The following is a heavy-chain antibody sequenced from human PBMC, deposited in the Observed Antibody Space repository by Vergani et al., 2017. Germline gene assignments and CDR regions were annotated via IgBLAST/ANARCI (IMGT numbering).Heavy chain of an antibody. CDR1: GFTFSSHA. V-gene: IGHV3-23*01. CDR2: IKNTGANT. J-gene: IGHJ4*02. CDR3: GRGSDNNN. D-gene: IGHD1/OR15-1a*01. Sequence: EVQLLQSEGAVVQPGGSLRLSCVASGFTFSSHAMSWVRQGHGQGLEWVSSIKNTGANTHYADSGKGRFTISRDNSKNTLYLQMNSMRVEDTAVYYCGRGSDNNNGGQGTRVTVS.